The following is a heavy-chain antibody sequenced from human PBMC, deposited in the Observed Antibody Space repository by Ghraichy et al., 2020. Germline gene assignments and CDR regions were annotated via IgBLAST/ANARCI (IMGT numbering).Heavy chain of an antibody. D-gene: IGHD6-13*01. CDR2: INHSGST. V-gene: IGHV4-34*01. Sequence: SETLSLTCAVYGGSFSGYYWSWIRQPPGKGLEWIGEINHSGSTNYNPSLKSRVTISVDTSKNQFSLKLSSVTAADTAVYYCARGRGSYSSSWYLHRHYYYYMDVWGKGTTVTVSS. J-gene: IGHJ6*03. CDR3: ARGRGSYSSSWYLHRHYYYYMDV. CDR1: GGSFSGYY.